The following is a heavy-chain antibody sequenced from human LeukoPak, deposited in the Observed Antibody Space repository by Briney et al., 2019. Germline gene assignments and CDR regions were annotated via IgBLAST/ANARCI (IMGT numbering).Heavy chain of an antibody. CDR1: GGSISSSSYY. J-gene: IGHJ4*02. D-gene: IGHD7-27*01. CDR2: IYYIGNT. V-gene: IGHV4-39*07. Sequence: SSETLSLTCTVSGGSISSSSYYWGWIRQPPGKGLEWIGTIYYIGNTYYNPSLKSRVIISRDTSKNQFSLKLSSVTAADTAVYYCASRKLGNDYWGQGTLVTVSS. CDR3: ASRKLGNDY.